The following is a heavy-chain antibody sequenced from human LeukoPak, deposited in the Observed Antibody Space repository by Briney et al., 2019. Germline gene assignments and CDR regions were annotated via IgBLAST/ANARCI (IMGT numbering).Heavy chain of an antibody. V-gene: IGHV4-39*07. CDR3: ARGYCSGGSCYSYYYYNYMDV. Sequence: SETLSLTCTVSGGSISSSSYYWGWIRQPPGKGLEWIGSIYYSGSTYYNPSLKSRVTISVDTSKDQFSLKLSSVTAADTAVYYCARGYCSGGSCYSYYYYNYMDVWGKGTTVTVSS. CDR1: GGSISSSSYY. CDR2: IYYSGST. J-gene: IGHJ6*03. D-gene: IGHD2-15*01.